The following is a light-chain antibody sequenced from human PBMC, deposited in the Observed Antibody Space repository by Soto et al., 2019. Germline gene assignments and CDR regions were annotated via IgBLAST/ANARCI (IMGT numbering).Light chain of an antibody. CDR1: QSLLSSADNLDH. CDR2: WXS. J-gene: IGKJ5*01. CDR3: HQHYSTPST. V-gene: IGKV4-1*01. Sequence: DIVLAQSRHSLAVSLAESATINRKYSQSLLSSADNLDHVACFQQKPGQPPKLLXLWXSTLESGGPDRFSGSGSGTDFSLTISTLQAEDLATYYCHQHYSTPSTFGQGTRLEI.